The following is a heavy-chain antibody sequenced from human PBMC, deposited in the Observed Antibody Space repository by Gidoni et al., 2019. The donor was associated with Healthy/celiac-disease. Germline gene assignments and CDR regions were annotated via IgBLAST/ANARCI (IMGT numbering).Heavy chain of an antibody. J-gene: IGHJ5*02. Sequence: QVQLQQWGAGLLKPSETLSLPCAVYGGSFSGSYWTWIRQPPGKGLEWIGEINHSGSTNYNPSIKSRVTISVDTSKNQFSLKLSSVTAADTAVYYCARGRLNFVAAAAHRGWFDPWGQGTLVTVSS. CDR3: ARGRLNFVAAAAHRGWFDP. CDR1: GGSFSGSY. V-gene: IGHV4-34*01. CDR2: INHSGST. D-gene: IGHD6-13*01.